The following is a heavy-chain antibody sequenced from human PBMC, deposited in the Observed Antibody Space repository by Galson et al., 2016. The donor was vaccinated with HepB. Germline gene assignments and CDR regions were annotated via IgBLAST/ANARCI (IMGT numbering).Heavy chain of an antibody. J-gene: IGHJ4*02. Sequence: SLRLSCAASGFTVSSNYMSWVRQAPGKGLEWVSIIHSGGTTYYADSVKGRFTISKDNSKNTLYLQMNSLKASDTAMYYCARHGVGASGYWGQGTLVTVSS. CDR3: ARHGVGASGY. CDR1: GFTVSSNY. V-gene: IGHV3-53*01. CDR2: IHSGGTT. D-gene: IGHD1-26*01.